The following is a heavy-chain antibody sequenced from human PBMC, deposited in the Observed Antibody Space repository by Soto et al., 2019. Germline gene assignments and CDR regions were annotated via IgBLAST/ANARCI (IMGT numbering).Heavy chain of an antibody. J-gene: IGHJ4*02. V-gene: IGHV5-51*01. CDR1: GYSFTSYW. D-gene: IGHD5-12*01. Sequence: PGESLKISCKASGYSFTSYWIGWVRQMPGKGLEWMGIIYPGDSDTKYSPSFQGQVTISADKSISTAYLQWSSLRASGTAMYYCAIHSTGYEDSWGQGTLVTVSS. CDR3: AIHSTGYEDS. CDR2: IYPGDSDT.